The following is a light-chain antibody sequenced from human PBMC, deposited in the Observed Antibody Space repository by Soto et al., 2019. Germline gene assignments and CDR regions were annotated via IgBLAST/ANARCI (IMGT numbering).Light chain of an antibody. CDR3: GMWDSSLSVVV. V-gene: IGLV1-51*01. J-gene: IGLJ2*01. CDR1: SSNI. CDR2: DNN. Sequence: QSVLTQPPSVSAAPGQKVTISCSGSSSNIVSWYQQLPGTAPKLLIYDNNKRPSGIPDRFSGSKSGTSATLGITGLRTGDEADYYCGMWDSSLSVVVFGGGTKLTVL.